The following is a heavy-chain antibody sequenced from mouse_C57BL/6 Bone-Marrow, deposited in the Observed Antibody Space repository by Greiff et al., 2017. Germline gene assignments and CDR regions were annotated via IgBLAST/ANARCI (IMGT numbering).Heavy chain of an antibody. D-gene: IGHD5-1*01. CDR1: GYTFTTYP. V-gene: IGHV1-47*01. J-gene: IGHJ2*01. CDR2: FHPYNDDT. CDR3: ARSSTFFYYFDY. Sequence: QVQLKESGAELVKPGASVKMSCKASGYTFTTYPIEWMGQNRGKSLEWIGNFHPYNDDTKYNEKFKGKATLTVEKSSNTVYLELSRLTSDDSAVYYCARSSTFFYYFDYWGQGTTLTVSS.